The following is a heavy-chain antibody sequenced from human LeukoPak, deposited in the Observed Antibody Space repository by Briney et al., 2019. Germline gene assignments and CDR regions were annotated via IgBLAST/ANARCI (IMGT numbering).Heavy chain of an antibody. CDR2: IKEDGSVT. CDR1: GFTSNSYW. CDR3: ARYPRCFDY. Sequence: GGSLRLSCAASGFTSNSYWMSWVRQPPGKGLEWVDTIKEDGSVTFYVDSVKGRFSISRDNSKNSLYLQMNSLRAEDTAVYYCARYPRCFDYWGQGSLVTVSS. V-gene: IGHV3-7*03. D-gene: IGHD4-17*01. J-gene: IGHJ4*02.